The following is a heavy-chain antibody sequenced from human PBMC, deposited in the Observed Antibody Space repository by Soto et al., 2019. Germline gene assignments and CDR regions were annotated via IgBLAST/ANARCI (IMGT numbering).Heavy chain of an antibody. D-gene: IGHD3-3*01. Sequence: QLHLVQSGAVVKKPGASVTVSCSASGYPVTAYYMHWVRQAPGRGLEWMGGINPATGAAKYTQTFQGRATITMDTSTKTVFMGLSGLTSEDTGVFFWARGGGVGVAGSAAFDMWGQGTLVTVSS. CDR1: GYPVTAYY. CDR2: INPATGAA. CDR3: ARGGGVGVAGSAAFDM. J-gene: IGHJ3*02. V-gene: IGHV1-2*01.